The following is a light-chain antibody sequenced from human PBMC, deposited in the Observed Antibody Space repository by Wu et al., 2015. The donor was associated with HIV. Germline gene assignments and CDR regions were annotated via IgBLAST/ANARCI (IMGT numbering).Light chain of an antibody. V-gene: IGKV1-NL1*01. CDR3: QQYYSTPLT. CDR1: QGISKS. J-gene: IGKJ4*01. CDR2: ATS. Sequence: IRMTQSPSSLPASTGDRVTITCRASQGISKSLAWYQQKPGKAPKLLLYATSRLESGVPSRFSGSGSVTDYTLTISSLQPEDFVTYYCQQYYSTPLTFGGGTKVEIK.